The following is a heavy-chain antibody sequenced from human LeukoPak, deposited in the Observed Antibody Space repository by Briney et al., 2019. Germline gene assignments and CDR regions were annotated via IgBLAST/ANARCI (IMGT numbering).Heavy chain of an antibody. CDR1: GFTFSNAW. Sequence: GGSLRLSCAASGFTFSNAWMSWVRQAPGKGLEWVGRIKSKTDGGTTDYAAPVKGRFTISRDDSKNTLYLQMNSLKTEDTAVYYCTTATGVKYYDFWSCYPDDYWGQGTLVTVSS. CDR2: IKSKTDGGTT. CDR3: TTATGVKYYDFWSCYPDDY. D-gene: IGHD3-3*01. J-gene: IGHJ4*02. V-gene: IGHV3-15*01.